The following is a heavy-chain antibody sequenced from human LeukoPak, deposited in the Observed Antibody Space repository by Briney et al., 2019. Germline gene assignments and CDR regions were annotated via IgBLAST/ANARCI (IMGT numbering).Heavy chain of an antibody. CDR3: AKDNNYYGSGSSSFDY. Sequence: GGSLRLSCAASGFTFSSYAMGWVRQAPGKGLEWVSAISGSGGSTYYAASVKGRFTISRDNSKNTLYLQMNSLRAEDTAVYYCAKDNNYYGSGSSSFDYWGQGTLVTVSS. CDR2: ISGSGGST. J-gene: IGHJ4*02. V-gene: IGHV3-23*01. D-gene: IGHD3-10*01. CDR1: GFTFSSYA.